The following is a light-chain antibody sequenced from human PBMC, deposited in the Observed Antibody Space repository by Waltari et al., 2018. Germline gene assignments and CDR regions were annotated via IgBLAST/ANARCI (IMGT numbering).Light chain of an antibody. V-gene: IGKV2-28*01. CDR1: QSLLHSNGYNY. J-gene: IGKJ5*01. Sequence: DIVMTQSPLSLPVTPGEPASISCRSSQSLLHSNGYNYLDWYVKQPGQSPQLLIYLASNSASGVPDRCIGSGSGTDFTLKSSRVEAEDVGNYYCLQGLQIPDTFGQGTRLEIK. CDR3: LQGLQIPDT. CDR2: LAS.